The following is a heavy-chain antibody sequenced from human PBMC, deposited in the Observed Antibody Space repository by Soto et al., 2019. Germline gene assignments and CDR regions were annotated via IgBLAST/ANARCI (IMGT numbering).Heavy chain of an antibody. CDR3: ARVRGYTYGYDAFDI. J-gene: IGHJ3*02. CDR2: IYYSGST. Sequence: SATLSLTCPLDSLSIVSYYWSWIRQPPGKGLEWIGYIYYSGSTNYNPSLKSRVTISVDTSKNQFSLKLSSVTAADTAVYYCARVRGYTYGYDAFDIWXQGTMVS. V-gene: IGHV4-59*07. CDR1: SLSIVSYY. D-gene: IGHD5-18*01.